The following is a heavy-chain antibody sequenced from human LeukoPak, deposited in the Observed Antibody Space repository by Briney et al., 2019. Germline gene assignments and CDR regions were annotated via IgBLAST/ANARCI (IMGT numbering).Heavy chain of an antibody. CDR2: IYYSGST. CDR3: ARSSPTAFARPCHY. J-gene: IGHJ4*02. V-gene: IGHV4-31*03. D-gene: IGHD6-6*01. CDR1: GRLLRRCGYF. Sequence: SETLSLLCTVSGRLLRRCGYFWSCIPQHPERGREWIGCIYYSGSTYYNPVLKSRVAISVFPSKNQFSKKLSSVTAAGAAVYYCARSSPTAFARPCHYWGEGTLVTVS.